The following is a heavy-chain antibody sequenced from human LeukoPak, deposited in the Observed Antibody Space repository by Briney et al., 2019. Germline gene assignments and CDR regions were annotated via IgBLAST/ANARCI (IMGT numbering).Heavy chain of an antibody. CDR3: TTELGVVVTATLNFDY. CDR2: IKSKTDGGTT. Sequence: GGSLRLSCAASGFTFSNAWMSWVRQAPGKGLEWVGRIKSKTDGGTTDYAAPVKGRFTISRDDSKNTLYLQMNSLKTEDTAVYYCTTELGVVVTATLNFDYWGQGTLVTVSS. D-gene: IGHD2-21*02. J-gene: IGHJ4*02. CDR1: GFTFSNAW. V-gene: IGHV3-15*01.